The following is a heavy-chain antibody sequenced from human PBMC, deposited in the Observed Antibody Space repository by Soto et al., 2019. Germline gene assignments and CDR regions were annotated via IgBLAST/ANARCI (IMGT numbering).Heavy chain of an antibody. J-gene: IGHJ6*03. CDR2: ISSSSSTI. CDR3: ARDAPTEDFWSGYYDYYYYYYMDV. CDR1: GFTFSSYS. D-gene: IGHD3-3*01. V-gene: IGHV3-48*01. Sequence: EVQLVESGGGLVQPGGSLRLSCAASGFTFSSYSMNWVRQAPGKGLEWVSYISSSSSTIYYADSVKGRFTISRDNAKNSLYLLMNSLRAEDTAVYYCARDAPTEDFWSGYYDYYYYYYMDVWGKGTTVTVSS.